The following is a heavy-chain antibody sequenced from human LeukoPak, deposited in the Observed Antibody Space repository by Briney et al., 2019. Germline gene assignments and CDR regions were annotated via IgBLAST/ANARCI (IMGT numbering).Heavy chain of an antibody. CDR1: GFTVSSNY. J-gene: IGHJ5*02. V-gene: IGHV3-66*01. D-gene: IGHD3-10*01. Sequence: GGSLRLSCAASGFTVSSNYMSWVRQAPGKGLEWVSVIYSGGSTYYADSVKGRFTISRDNSKNTLYLQMNSLRAEDTAVYYCARDRSYYYGSGPFDPWGQGTLVTVSS. CDR2: IYSGGST. CDR3: ARDRSYYYGSGPFDP.